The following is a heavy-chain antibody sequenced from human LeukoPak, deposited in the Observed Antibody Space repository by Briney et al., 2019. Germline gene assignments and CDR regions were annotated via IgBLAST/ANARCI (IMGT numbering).Heavy chain of an antibody. D-gene: IGHD1-26*01. J-gene: IGHJ4*02. Sequence: GRSLRLSCAGSGFTFSRHGIHWVRQAPGKGLEWVAVISYDGSDKYYGDSVKGRFTISRDNSKNTVFLQMSSLRAVDTAVYYCAKSFDPCYFDYWGQGTLVTVSS. CDR1: GFTFSRHG. V-gene: IGHV3-30*18. CDR2: ISYDGSDK. CDR3: AKSFDPCYFDY.